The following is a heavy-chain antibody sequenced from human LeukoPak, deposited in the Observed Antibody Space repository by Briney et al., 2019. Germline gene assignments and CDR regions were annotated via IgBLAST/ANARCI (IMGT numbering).Heavy chain of an antibody. CDR3: AKAAAGSQHSYYYYYYLDV. D-gene: IGHD6-13*01. J-gene: IGHJ6*03. V-gene: IGHV1-46*01. CDR2: INPSGGST. Sequence: ASVKVSCKASGYTFTSYYMHWVRQAPGQGLEWMGIINPSGGSTSYAQKFQGRVTMTRDMSTSTVYMELSSLRSDDTAVYYCAKAAAGSQHSYYYYYYLDVWGTGTTVTISS. CDR1: GYTFTSYY.